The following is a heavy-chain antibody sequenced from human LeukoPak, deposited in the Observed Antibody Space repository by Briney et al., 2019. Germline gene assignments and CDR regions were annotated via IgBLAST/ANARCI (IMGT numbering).Heavy chain of an antibody. D-gene: IGHD5-18*01. J-gene: IGHJ6*02. CDR3: AKAYYSDTARYNYYYGLDV. CDR1: GFTFSGYA. CDR2: ISGNGCST. V-gene: IGHV3-23*01. Sequence: GGSLRLSCAASGFTFSGYAMTWVRQAPGKGLEWVSAISGNGCSTFYADSVKGRFTISRDNSKNTLYLQMNSLRAEDTAVYYCAKAYYSDTARYNYYYGLDVWGQGTTVTVSS.